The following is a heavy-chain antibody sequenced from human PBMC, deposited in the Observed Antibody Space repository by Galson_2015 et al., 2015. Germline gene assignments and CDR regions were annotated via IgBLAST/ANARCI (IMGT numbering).Heavy chain of an antibody. CDR3: VSSVRHSSGNAFDI. Sequence: SVKVSCKASGYSFTSYVMHWVRQAPGQRLEWMGWINAGNGDTKYSQKFQGRVTITRDTSASTAYMELSSLRSEDTAVYYCVSSVRHSSGNAFDIWGQGTMVTVSS. D-gene: IGHD6-19*01. CDR2: INAGNGDT. J-gene: IGHJ3*02. V-gene: IGHV1-3*01. CDR1: GYSFTSYV.